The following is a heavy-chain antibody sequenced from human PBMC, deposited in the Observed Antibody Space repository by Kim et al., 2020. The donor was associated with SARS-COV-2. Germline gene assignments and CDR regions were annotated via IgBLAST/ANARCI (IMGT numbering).Heavy chain of an antibody. CDR1: GFTVDDYG. Sequence: GGSLRLSCTPSGFTVDDYGMSWVRQVPGKGLEWVAGITWDGKGIGYADSVKGRFTISRDSARNSLHLQMDSLRAEDTALYHCARDAYFDDSGFYGLDSWGQGTLVTVS. D-gene: IGHD3-9*01. CDR3: ARDAYFDDSGFYGLDS. CDR2: ITWDGKGI. J-gene: IGHJ5*01. V-gene: IGHV3-20*01.